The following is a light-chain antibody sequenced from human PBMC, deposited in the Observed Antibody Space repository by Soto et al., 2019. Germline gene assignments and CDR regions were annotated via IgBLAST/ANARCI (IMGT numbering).Light chain of an antibody. Sequence: EIVLTQSPATLSVSPGERAILSCRASQSVSPYLAWYQQKPGQAPRLLISDASDRATGIPARFSGSGSGTDFTLTISSLEPEDFAVYYCQQRSNWPITFGQGTRLE. V-gene: IGKV3-11*01. CDR2: DAS. CDR3: QQRSNWPIT. CDR1: QSVSPY. J-gene: IGKJ5*01.